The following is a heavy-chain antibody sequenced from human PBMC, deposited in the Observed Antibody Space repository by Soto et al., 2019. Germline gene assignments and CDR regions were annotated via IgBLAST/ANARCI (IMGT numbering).Heavy chain of an antibody. Sequence: QVQLVESGGGVVQPGRSLRLSCAASGFTFSSYAMHWVRQAPGKGLEWMAVISYDGSNKYYAASVKGRFTISRDNSKNALYLQMNSMRAEDTGVYYCARGGDFWSGSPPYYYYGMDVWGQGTTVTVSS. CDR2: ISYDGSNK. CDR1: GFTFSSYA. V-gene: IGHV3-30-3*01. CDR3: ARGGDFWSGSPPYYYYGMDV. D-gene: IGHD3-3*01. J-gene: IGHJ6*02.